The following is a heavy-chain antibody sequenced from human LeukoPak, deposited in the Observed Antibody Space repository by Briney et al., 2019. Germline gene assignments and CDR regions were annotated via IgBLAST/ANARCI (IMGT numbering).Heavy chain of an antibody. D-gene: IGHD3-22*01. CDR2: ISTYNGNT. V-gene: IGHV1-18*01. Sequence: ASVKVSCKASGYTLSNFGIAWVRQAPGQGLEWMGWISTYNGNTNYAQKFQGRVTITADKSTSTAYMELSSLRSEDTAVYYCAREVDRDYYDSSGYSYPYYFDYWGQGTLVTVSS. CDR3: AREVDRDYYDSSGYSYPYYFDY. CDR1: GYTLSNFG. J-gene: IGHJ4*02.